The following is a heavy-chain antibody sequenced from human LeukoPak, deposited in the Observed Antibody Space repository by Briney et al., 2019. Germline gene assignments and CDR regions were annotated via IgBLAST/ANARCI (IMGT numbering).Heavy chain of an antibody. CDR3: ARGPYAAAGMKDGTQDY. D-gene: IGHD6-13*01. Sequence: GGSLRLSCAASGFTFSSYAMHWVRQAPGKGLEWVAVISYDGSNKYHADSVKGRFTISRDNSKNTLYLQMNSLRAEDTAVYYCARGPYAAAGMKDGTQDYWGQGTLVTVSS. CDR2: ISYDGSNK. V-gene: IGHV3-30-3*01. CDR1: GFTFSSYA. J-gene: IGHJ4*02.